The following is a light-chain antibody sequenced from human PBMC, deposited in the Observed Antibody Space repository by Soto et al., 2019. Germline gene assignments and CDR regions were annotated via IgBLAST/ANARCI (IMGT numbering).Light chain of an antibody. CDR3: QSYDSSLSGFWV. Sequence: QAVVTQSPSVSGAPGQRVTISCTGSSANIGAGYDVHWYQQLPGTAPKLLMYGNINRPSGVPVRFSGSKSGTSASLTITGLQAEDEADYYCQSYDSSLSGFWVFGGGTKLTVL. V-gene: IGLV1-40*01. CDR1: SANIGAGYD. CDR2: GNI. J-gene: IGLJ3*02.